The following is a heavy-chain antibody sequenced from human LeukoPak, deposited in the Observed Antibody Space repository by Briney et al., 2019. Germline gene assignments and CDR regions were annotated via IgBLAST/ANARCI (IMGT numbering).Heavy chain of an antibody. CDR2: IYYSGST. Sequence: PSETLSLTCAVYGGSFSGYYWGWIRQPPGKGLEWIGSIYYSGSTYYNPSLKSRVTISVDTSKNQFSLKLSSVTAADTAVYYCARHSDYSDWFDPWGQGTLVTVSS. V-gene: IGHV4-39*01. D-gene: IGHD4-11*01. CDR1: GGSFSGYY. J-gene: IGHJ5*02. CDR3: ARHSDYSDWFDP.